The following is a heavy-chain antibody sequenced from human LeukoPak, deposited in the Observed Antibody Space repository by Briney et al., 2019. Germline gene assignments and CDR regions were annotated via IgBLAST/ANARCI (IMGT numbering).Heavy chain of an antibody. CDR2: IYYSGST. CDR3: AREAGYQLLYNWFDP. J-gene: IGHJ5*02. V-gene: IGHV4-59*01. CDR1: GGSISSYY. D-gene: IGHD2-2*01. Sequence: SETLSLTCTVSGGSISSYYWSWIRQPPGKGLEWIGYIYYSGSTNYNPSLKSRVTISVDTSKNQFSLKLSSVTAADTAVYYCAREAGYQLLYNWFDPWGQGTLVTVSS.